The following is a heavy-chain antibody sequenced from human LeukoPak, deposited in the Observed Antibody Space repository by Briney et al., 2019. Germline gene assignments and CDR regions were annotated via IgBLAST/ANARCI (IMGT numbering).Heavy chain of an antibody. CDR1: GGSISSGDYY. CDR2: IYYSGST. D-gene: IGHD5-12*01. V-gene: IGHV4-30-4*01. J-gene: IGHJ3*02. CDR3: ARTSPFKATAFDI. Sequence: KSSETLPLTCTVSGGSISSGDYYWSWIRQPPGKGLEWIGYIYYSGSTYYNPSLKSRVTISVDTSKNQFSLKLSSVTAADTAVYYCARTSPFKATAFDIWGQGTMVTVSS.